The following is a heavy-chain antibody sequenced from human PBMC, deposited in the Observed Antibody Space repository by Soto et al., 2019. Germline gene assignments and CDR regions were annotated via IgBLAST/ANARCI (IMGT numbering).Heavy chain of an antibody. Sequence: PGGSLRLSCAASGFTFSNAWMSWVRQAPGKGLEWVGRIKSKTDGGTTDYAAPVKGRFTISRDDPKNTLYLQMNSLKTEDTAVYYCTTLTVDTAMVTPDYWGQGTLVTVSS. CDR2: IKSKTDGGTT. CDR3: TTLTVDTAMVTPDY. CDR1: GFTFSNAW. J-gene: IGHJ4*02. D-gene: IGHD5-18*01. V-gene: IGHV3-15*01.